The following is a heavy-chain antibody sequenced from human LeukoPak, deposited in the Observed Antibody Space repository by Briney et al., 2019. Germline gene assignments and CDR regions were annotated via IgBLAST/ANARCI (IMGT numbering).Heavy chain of an antibody. J-gene: IGHJ5*02. D-gene: IGHD2-2*01. CDR3: ARTPVAMFVQNWFDP. CDR1: GFTFSSYA. Sequence: GGSLRLSCAASGFTFSSYAMHWVRQAPGKGLEWVAVISYDGSNKYYADSVKGRFTISRDNSQNTLYLQMNSLRAEDTAVYYCARTPVAMFVQNWFDPCGQGTLVTVSS. V-gene: IGHV3-30*04. CDR2: ISYDGSNK.